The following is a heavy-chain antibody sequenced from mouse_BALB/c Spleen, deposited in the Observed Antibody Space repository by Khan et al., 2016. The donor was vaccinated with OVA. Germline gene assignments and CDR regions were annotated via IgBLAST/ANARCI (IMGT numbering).Heavy chain of an antibody. Sequence: QVQLQQSGAELVRPGASVKLSCKTSGYIFTSYWIHWVKQRSGQGLEWIARIYPGTDNTYYNQKLKDKASLTADKSSSTAYLQLSSLKSEDSAVYFCAREEALYYFDYWGQGTTLTVSS. CDR2: IYPGTDNT. J-gene: IGHJ2*01. D-gene: IGHD1-1*01. CDR1: GYIFTSYW. V-gene: IGHV1S132*01. CDR3: AREEALYYFDY.